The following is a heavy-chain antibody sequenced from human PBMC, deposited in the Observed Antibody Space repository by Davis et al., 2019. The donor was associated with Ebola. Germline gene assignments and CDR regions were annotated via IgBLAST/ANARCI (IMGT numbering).Heavy chain of an antibody. CDR2: INHSGST. J-gene: IGHJ4*02. D-gene: IGHD6-19*01. CDR3: ASSVAGDY. V-gene: IGHV4-34*01. CDR1: GGSFSGYY. Sequence: PSETLSLTCAVYGGSFSGYYWSWIRQPPGKGLEWIGEINHSGSTNYNPSLKSRVTISVDTSKNQFSLKLSSVTAADTAVYYCASSVAGDYWGQGTLVTVSS.